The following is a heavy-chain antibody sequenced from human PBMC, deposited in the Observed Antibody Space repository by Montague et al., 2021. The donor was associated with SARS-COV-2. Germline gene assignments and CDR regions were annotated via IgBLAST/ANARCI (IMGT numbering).Heavy chain of an antibody. Sequence: LRLSCAASGFTFSSYDMHWVRQATGKGLEWVSAIGTAGDTYYPGSVKGRFTISRENAKNSLYLQMNSLRAGDTAVYYCARAGLGGAYYHYYGMDVWGQGTTVTVSS. CDR3: ARAGLGGAYYHYYGMDV. CDR1: GFTFSSYD. D-gene: IGHD4-23*01. V-gene: IGHV3-13*01. CDR2: IGTAGDT. J-gene: IGHJ6*02.